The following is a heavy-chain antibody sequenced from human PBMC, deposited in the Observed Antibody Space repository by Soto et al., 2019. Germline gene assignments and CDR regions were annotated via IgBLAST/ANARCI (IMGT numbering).Heavy chain of an antibody. D-gene: IGHD6-13*01. CDR3: ARDNSRADY. CDR1: GYTFTSYY. CDR2: INPRGGST. J-gene: IGHJ4*02. Sequence: QVQLVQSGAEVKKPGASVKVSCKASGYTFTSYYIHWVRQAPGQGLEWMGIINPRGGSTNYAQNFQGRVTMTSDTSTSTVYMELSSLIFEDTAVYYCARDNSRADYWGQGTLVTVSS. V-gene: IGHV1-46*01.